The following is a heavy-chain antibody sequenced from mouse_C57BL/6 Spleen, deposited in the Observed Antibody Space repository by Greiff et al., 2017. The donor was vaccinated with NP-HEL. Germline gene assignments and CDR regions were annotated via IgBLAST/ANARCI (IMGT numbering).Heavy chain of an antibody. V-gene: IGHV14-4*01. CDR1: GFNIKDDY. D-gene: IGHD2-12*01. Sequence: EVQLQQSGAELVRPGASVKLSCTASGFNIKDDYMHWVKQRPEQGLEWIGWIDPENGDTEYASKFQGTATITADTSYNTAYLQLSSLTSEDTAVYYCTTCVTSYYLDYWGQGTTLTVSS. CDR3: TTCVTSYYLDY. CDR2: IDPENGDT. J-gene: IGHJ2*01.